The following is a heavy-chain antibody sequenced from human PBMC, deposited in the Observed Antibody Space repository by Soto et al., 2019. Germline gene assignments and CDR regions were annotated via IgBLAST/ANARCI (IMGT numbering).Heavy chain of an antibody. CDR3: ARDDDNDANALDY. Sequence: GSLRLSCAASGFTFSKYGMHWVRQAPGKGLEWVALIWNDGIRKVYVDSVKGRFTISRDNSKNTLDLRMNNLRDEDTAVYYCARDDDNDANALDYWGPGTLVTVSS. J-gene: IGHJ4*02. V-gene: IGHV3-33*01. CDR1: GFTFSKYG. CDR2: IWNDGIRK.